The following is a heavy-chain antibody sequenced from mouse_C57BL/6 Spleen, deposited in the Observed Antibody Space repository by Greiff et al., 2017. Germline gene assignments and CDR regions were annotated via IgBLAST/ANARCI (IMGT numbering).Heavy chain of an antibody. Sequence: QVQLQQPGTELVKPGASVKLSCKASGYTFTSYCMHWVKQRPGQGLEWIGNFNPSNGGTKYNEKFKGKATLTVDKSSNTVYLQLSRLTSEDSAVYWCAHYAPAAWFAYGGKGPLVTVAA. V-gene: IGHV1-53*01. J-gene: IGHJ3*01. CDR1: GYTFTSYC. CDR3: AHYAPAAWFAY. D-gene: IGHD1-1*02. CDR2: FNPSNGGT.